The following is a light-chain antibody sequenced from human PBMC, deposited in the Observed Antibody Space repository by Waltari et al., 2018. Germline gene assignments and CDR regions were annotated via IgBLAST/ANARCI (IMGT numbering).Light chain of an antibody. V-gene: IGLV2-23*02. J-gene: IGLJ2*01. CDR1: SSNVGSYDL. CDR2: EVV. Sequence: QSALTQPASVSGSLGLSITISCTGSSSNVGSYDLVSCYHHHPGEAPKLLIYEVVKRPSGVSNRFSGSKSGNAASLTISGLQAEDEATYYCCSYANSSPRLVFGGGTELAVL. CDR3: CSYANSSPRLV.